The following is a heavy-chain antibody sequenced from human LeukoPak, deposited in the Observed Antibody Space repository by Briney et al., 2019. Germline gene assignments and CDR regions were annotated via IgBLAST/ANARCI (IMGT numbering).Heavy chain of an antibody. CDR3: AIPPLPPYGDYGGDYFDY. J-gene: IGHJ4*02. V-gene: IGHV4-39*01. Sequence: PSETLSLTCTVSGGSISSSSYYWGWIRQPPGKGLEWIGSIYYSGSTYYNPSLKSRVTISVDTSKNQFSLKLSSVTAADTAVYYCAIPPLPPYGDYGGDYFDYWGQGTLVTVSS. D-gene: IGHD4-17*01. CDR1: GGSISSSSYY. CDR2: IYYSGST.